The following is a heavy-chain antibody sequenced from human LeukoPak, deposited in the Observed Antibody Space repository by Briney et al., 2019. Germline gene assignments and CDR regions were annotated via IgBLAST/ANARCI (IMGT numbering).Heavy chain of an antibody. V-gene: IGHV3-23*01. CDR3: AKDGPQTGYSTGWFDY. CDR2: ISDSGSTT. Sequence: PGGSLRLSCAASGFTFSSYAMSWVRQAPGKGLEWLSGISDSGSTTYHADSVKGRFTISRDNSKNTLYLQMNSLRAEDTAVYYCAKDGPQTGYSTGWFDYWGQGTLVTVSS. D-gene: IGHD6-19*01. J-gene: IGHJ4*02. CDR1: GFTFSSYA.